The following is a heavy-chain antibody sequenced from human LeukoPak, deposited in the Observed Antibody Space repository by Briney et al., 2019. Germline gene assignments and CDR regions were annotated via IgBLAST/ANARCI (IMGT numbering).Heavy chain of an antibody. J-gene: IGHJ4*02. Sequence: GGSLRLSCEASGFTFSSYSMNWVRQAPGKGLEWVSFISSSLNSIYYADSVEGRFTISRDNAKNSLYLHMNSLRAEDTAVYYCARTLDYIDYWGQGTLVTVSS. CDR1: GFTFSSYS. V-gene: IGHV3-48*01. CDR2: ISSSLNSI. CDR3: ARTLDYIDY.